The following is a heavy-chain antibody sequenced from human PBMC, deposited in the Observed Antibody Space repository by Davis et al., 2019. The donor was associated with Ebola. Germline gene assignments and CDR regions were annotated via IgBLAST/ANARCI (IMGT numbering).Heavy chain of an antibody. V-gene: IGHV1-69*13. D-gene: IGHD1-1*01. J-gene: IGHJ4*01. CDR2: IIPIFHTT. Sequence: SVKVSCKTSGDTFSPYAISWVRQAPGQGLEWMGSIIPIFHTTNYAQKFQDRLSITADESTSTSYMELAGLRSEDTAIYFCARESGTWILEYWGQGTLVSVSS. CDR3: ARESGTWILEY. CDR1: GDTFSPYA.